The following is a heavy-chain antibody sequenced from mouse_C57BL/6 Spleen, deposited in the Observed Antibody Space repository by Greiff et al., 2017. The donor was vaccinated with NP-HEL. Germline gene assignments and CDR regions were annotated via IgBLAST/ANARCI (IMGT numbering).Heavy chain of an antibody. CDR1: GYTFTSYW. Sequence: QVQLQQPGAELVKPGASVKMSCKASGYTFTSYWITWVKRRPGQGLEWIGDIYPGSGSTNYNEKFKSKATLTVDTSSSTAYMQLSSLTSEDSAVYYCARIPYYYGSSYGAMDYWGQGTSVTVSS. V-gene: IGHV1-55*01. CDR3: ARIPYYYGSSYGAMDY. CDR2: IYPGSGST. D-gene: IGHD1-1*01. J-gene: IGHJ4*01.